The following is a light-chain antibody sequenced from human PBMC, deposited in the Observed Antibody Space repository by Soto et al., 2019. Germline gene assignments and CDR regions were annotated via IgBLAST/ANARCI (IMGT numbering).Light chain of an antibody. CDR2: GGS. Sequence: PMTQSPSSLSASVGDRVTITCRASQGIRNDLSWYQQKSGKAPERLIYGGSNLQSGVPSRFSGSGSGAEFTLTISSLQSEDFATYYCLQHSSYPWTFGQGTKVEI. V-gene: IGKV1-17*01. CDR1: QGIRND. CDR3: LQHSSYPWT. J-gene: IGKJ1*01.